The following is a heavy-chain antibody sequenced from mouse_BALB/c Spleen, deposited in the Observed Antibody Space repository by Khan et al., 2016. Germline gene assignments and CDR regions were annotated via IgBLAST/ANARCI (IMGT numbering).Heavy chain of an antibody. D-gene: IGHD1-1*01. CDR2: INYSGST. CDR1: GYSITSDYA. CDR3: ARDYYGSSYFDC. Sequence: EVKLLESGPGLVKPSQSLSLTCTVTGYSITSDYAWNWIRQFPGNKLEWMGYINYSGSTSYNPSLKSRISITRDTSKNQFFLQLNSVTTEDTATYYCARDYYGSSYFDCWGQGTTLTVSS. J-gene: IGHJ2*01. V-gene: IGHV3-2*02.